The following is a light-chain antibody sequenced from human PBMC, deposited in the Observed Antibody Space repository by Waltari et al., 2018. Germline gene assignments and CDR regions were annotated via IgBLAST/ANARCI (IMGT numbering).Light chain of an antibody. CDR2: GPA. J-gene: IGKJ4*01. CDR1: QIVDNNY. Sequence: EIVLTQSPGTLSLSPGERATLSCRANQIVDNNYVAWYQHKSGQAPRLLIYGPATRATGIPDRFSGSGSGTDFSLIIRGLEPEDYALYYCQQYGSTPLTFGGGTKVEMK. CDR3: QQYGSTPLT. V-gene: IGKV3-20*01.